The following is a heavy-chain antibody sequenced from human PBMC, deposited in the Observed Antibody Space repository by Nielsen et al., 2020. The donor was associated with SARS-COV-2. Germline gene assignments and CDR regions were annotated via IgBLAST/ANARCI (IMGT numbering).Heavy chain of an antibody. CDR1: GGSFSGYY. CDR2: INHSGST. J-gene: IGHJ4*02. Sequence: SETLSLTCAVYGGSFSGYYWSWIRQPPGKGLEWIGEINHSGSTNYNPSLKSRVTISVDTSKNQFSLKLSSVTAADTAAYYCARGSSPALDYWGQGTLVTVSS. V-gene: IGHV4-34*01. CDR3: ARGSSPALDY.